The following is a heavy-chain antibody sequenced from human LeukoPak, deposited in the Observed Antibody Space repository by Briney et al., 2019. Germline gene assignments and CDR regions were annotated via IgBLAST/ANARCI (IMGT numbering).Heavy chain of an antibody. V-gene: IGHV3-21*04. CDR2: ISSSSSYI. D-gene: IGHD5-12*01. CDR1: GFTFSSYS. Sequence: GGSLRLSCAASGFTFSSYSMNWVRQAPGKGLEWVSSISSSSSYIYYADSVKGRFTISRDNSKNTLYLQMNSLRAEDTAVYYCAKMVAAIDYWGQGTLVTVSS. J-gene: IGHJ4*02. CDR3: AKMVAAIDY.